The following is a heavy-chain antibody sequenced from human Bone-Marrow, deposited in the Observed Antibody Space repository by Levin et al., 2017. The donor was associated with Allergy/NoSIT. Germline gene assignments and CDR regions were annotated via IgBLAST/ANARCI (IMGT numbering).Heavy chain of an antibody. V-gene: IGHV3-15*01. J-gene: IGHJ4*02. CDR3: ATDLPLGIGLVGIVYFSDY. CDR2: IKAERDGATT. Sequence: GESLKISCAVSGFPFANAWMGWVRQAPGKGLEWLGRIKAERDGATTDYADPVKGSFTIPRDDSKSTLFLHMSNVKVEDTGVYYCATDLPLGIGLVGIVYFSDYWGQGTLLTVSS. D-gene: IGHD1-26*01. CDR1: GFPFANAW.